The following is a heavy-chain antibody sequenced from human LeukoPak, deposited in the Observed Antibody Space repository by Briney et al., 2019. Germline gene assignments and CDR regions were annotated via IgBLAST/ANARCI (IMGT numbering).Heavy chain of an antibody. Sequence: ASVKVSCKASGYTFTGYYMYWVRQAPGQGLEWMGIINPSGGSTTYAQKFKGRVTMTRDTSTSTVYMELSSLRSEDTALYYCARAYYYDSSAYYPGGEYWGQGTLVTVSS. D-gene: IGHD3-22*01. CDR3: ARAYYYDSSAYYPGGEY. CDR1: GYTFTGYY. J-gene: IGHJ4*02. V-gene: IGHV1-46*01. CDR2: INPSGGST.